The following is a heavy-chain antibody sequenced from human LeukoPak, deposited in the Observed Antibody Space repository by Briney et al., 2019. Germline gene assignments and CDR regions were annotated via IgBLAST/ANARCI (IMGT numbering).Heavy chain of an antibody. CDR3: ARKGVSAFFDP. J-gene: IGHJ5*02. CDR2: ISSSSSYI. Sequence: PGGSLRLSCEASGFTFSSYSMNWVRQAPGKGLEWVSSISSSSSYIYYADSVKGRFTISRDNAKNSLYLQMNSLRAEDTAVYYCARKGVSAFFDPWGQGTLVTVSS. D-gene: IGHD3-10*01. CDR1: GFTFSSYS. V-gene: IGHV3-21*01.